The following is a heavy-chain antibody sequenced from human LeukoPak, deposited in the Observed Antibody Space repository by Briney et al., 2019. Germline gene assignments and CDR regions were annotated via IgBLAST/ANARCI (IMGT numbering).Heavy chain of an antibody. CDR1: GGSMTSYY. J-gene: IGHJ4*02. CDR2: VYHSGST. D-gene: IGHD1-1*01. V-gene: IGHV4-59*08. Sequence: PSETLSLTCTVSGGSMTSYYWSWIRQPPGKGLEWIGYVYHSGSTSYNPSLKSRVSISEDTSKNQFSLKVSSVTAADTAVYYCARANPNWNPPDHWGQGTLVTVSS. CDR3: ARANPNWNPPDH.